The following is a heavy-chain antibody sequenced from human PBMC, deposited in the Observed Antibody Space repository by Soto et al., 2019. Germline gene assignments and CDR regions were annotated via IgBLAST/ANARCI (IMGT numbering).Heavy chain of an antibody. Sequence: QVQLVESGGGVVQPGGSLRLSCAASGFTFSRYGMHWVRQAPGKGLEWVAVMSYDGNNKYYADSVKGRFTVSRDNSRNTQYLQMHSLKVEDTAVYFCAKGFLSGGYCANGVCYHFDYWGQGTPVTVSS. CDR2: MSYDGNNK. CDR1: GFTFSRYG. CDR3: AKGFLSGGYCANGVCYHFDY. D-gene: IGHD2-8*01. V-gene: IGHV3-30*18. J-gene: IGHJ4*02.